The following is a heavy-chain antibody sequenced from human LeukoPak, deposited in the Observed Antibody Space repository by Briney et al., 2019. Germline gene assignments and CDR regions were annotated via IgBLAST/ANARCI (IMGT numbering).Heavy chain of an antibody. V-gene: IGHV4-4*07. D-gene: IGHD5-12*01. CDR3: ARGGSGYDYVSFDY. Sequence: PSETLSLTCTVSGGSISSYYWSWIRQPAGKGLEWIGRIYTSGSTNYNPSLKSRVTMSVDTSKNQFSLKLSSVTAADTAVYYCARGGSGYDYVSFDYWGQGTLVTVSS. J-gene: IGHJ4*02. CDR1: GGSISSYY. CDR2: IYTSGST.